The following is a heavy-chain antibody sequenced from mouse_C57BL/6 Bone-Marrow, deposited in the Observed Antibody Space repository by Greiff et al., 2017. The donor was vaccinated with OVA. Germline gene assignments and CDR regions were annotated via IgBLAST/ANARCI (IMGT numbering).Heavy chain of an antibody. Sequence: EVMLVESGGGLVKPGGSLKLSCAASGFTFSSYAMPWVRQTPEQRLEWVATISAGGSYTYYPDNVKGRFTISRDNAKNNLYLQMSHLKSEDTAVYYCARDWAFGYWGQGTTLTVSA. CDR3: ARDWAFGY. J-gene: IGHJ2*01. D-gene: IGHD4-1*01. CDR2: ISAGGSYT. CDR1: GFTFSSYA. V-gene: IGHV5-4*01.